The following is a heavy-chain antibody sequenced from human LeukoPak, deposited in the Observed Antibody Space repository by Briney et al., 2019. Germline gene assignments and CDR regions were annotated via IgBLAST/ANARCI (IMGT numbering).Heavy chain of an antibody. Sequence: GASVKVSCKASGGTFSSYAISWVRQAPGQGLEWMGGIIPIFGTANYAQKFQGRVTITADKSTSTAYMELSSLRSEDTAVYYCARGFFSTTVTTVIYFQHWGQGTLVTVSS. V-gene: IGHV1-69*06. J-gene: IGHJ1*01. D-gene: IGHD4-17*01. CDR1: GGTFSSYA. CDR3: ARGFFSTTVTTVIYFQH. CDR2: IIPIFGTA.